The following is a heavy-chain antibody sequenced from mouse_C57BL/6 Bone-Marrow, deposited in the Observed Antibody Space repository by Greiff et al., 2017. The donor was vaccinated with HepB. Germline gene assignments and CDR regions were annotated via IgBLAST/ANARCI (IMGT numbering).Heavy chain of an antibody. CDR1: GYTFTTYP. CDR3: ARACYSNWYFDV. CDR2: FHPYNDDT. V-gene: IGHV1-47*01. J-gene: IGHJ1*03. Sequence: QVQLKQSGAELVKPGASVKMSCKASGYTFTTYPIEWMKQNHGKSLEWIGNFHPYNDDTKYNEKFKGKATLTVEKSSSTVYLEPSRLTSDDSAVYYCARACYSNWYFDVWGTGTTVTVSS. D-gene: IGHD2-5*01.